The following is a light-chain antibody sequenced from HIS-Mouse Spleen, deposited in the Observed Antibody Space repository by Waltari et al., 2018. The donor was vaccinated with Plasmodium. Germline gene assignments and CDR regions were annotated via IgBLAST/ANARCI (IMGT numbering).Light chain of an antibody. J-gene: IGLJ1*01. CDR1: SSDVGGYNL. CDR2: EGS. V-gene: IGLV2-23*01. Sequence: QSALTQPASVSGSPGQSITISCTATSSDVGGYNLVSWYQQHPGKAPKLMIYEGSKRPSGVSNRFSGSKSGNTASLTISGLQAEDEADYYCCSYAGSSTYVFGTGTKVTLL. CDR3: CSYAGSSTYV.